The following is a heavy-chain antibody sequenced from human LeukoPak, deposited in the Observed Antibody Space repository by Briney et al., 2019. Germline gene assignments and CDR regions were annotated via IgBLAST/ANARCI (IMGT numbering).Heavy chain of an antibody. V-gene: IGHV4-39*07. CDR3: ARGFVATTYFDS. CDR1: GGSISTTSYY. CDR2: IYYSGST. Sequence: SETLSLTCTVSGGSISTTSYYWGWIRQPPGKGLEWIGSIYYSGSTTYIPSLKSRATISQDTSKNQFSLKLSSVTAADTAVYYCARGFVATTYFDSWGQGTLVTVSS. D-gene: IGHD5-12*01. J-gene: IGHJ4*02.